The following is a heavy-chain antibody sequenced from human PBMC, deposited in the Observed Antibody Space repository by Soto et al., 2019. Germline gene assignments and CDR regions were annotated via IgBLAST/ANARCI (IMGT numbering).Heavy chain of an antibody. CDR1: GFTFSSYS. CDR3: ARGGDYVWGSYRH. Sequence: EVQLVESGGGLVKPGGSLRLSCAASGFTFSSYSMNWVRQAPGKGLEWVSSISSSSSYISYADSVKGRFTISRDNAKNSLYLQMNRLRAEDTAVYYWARGGDYVWGSYRHWGQGTLVTVSS. D-gene: IGHD3-16*02. CDR2: ISSSSSYI. V-gene: IGHV3-21*01. J-gene: IGHJ4*02.